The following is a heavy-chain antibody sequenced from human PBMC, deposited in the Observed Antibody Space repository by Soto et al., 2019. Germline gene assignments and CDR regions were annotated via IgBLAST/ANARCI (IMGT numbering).Heavy chain of an antibody. D-gene: IGHD3-10*01. Sequence: GGSLRLSCAASGFTFDDYAMHWVRQAPGKGLEWVSGISWNSGSIGYADSVKGRFTISRDNAKNSLYLQMNSLRAEDTALYYCAKDNLFDMVRGVPSFSYFDYWGQGTLVTVSS. J-gene: IGHJ4*02. CDR1: GFTFDDYA. CDR3: AKDNLFDMVRGVPSFSYFDY. CDR2: ISWNSGSI. V-gene: IGHV3-9*01.